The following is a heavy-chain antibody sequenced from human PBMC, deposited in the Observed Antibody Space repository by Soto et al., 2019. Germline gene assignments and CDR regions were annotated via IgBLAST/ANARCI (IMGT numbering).Heavy chain of an antibody. J-gene: IGHJ6*04. Sequence: EVLLLESGGGLVQPGGSLRLSCEASGFSFSSVAMNWVRQAPGKGLEWVSAIGDSGDSTYYADSVKGRFTISRDNSRNTLYLQLNSLRAEHTAVYYCAKGVELDVWGNGTTVTVSS. CDR2: IGDSGDST. V-gene: IGHV3-23*01. CDR1: GFSFSSVA. CDR3: AKGVELDV. D-gene: IGHD1-26*01.